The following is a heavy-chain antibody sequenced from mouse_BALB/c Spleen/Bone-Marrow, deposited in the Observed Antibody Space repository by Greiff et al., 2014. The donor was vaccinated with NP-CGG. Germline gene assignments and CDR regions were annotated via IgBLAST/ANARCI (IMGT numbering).Heavy chain of an antibody. J-gene: IGHJ2*01. V-gene: IGHV1S81*02. CDR3: TRRDY. CDR1: GYTFTSYY. CDR2: INPNNGNT. Sequence: VQLVESGAELVKPGAPVKLSCKASGYTFTSYYMYWVKQRPGQGLEWIGGINPNNGNTNFSETFKSKATLTVDKSSSTAYMQLSSLTSEDSAVYYCTRRDYWGQGTTLTVSS.